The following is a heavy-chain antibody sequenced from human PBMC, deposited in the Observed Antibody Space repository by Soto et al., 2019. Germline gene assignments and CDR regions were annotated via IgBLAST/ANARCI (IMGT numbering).Heavy chain of an antibody. CDR3: AKDRTPYDFWSGRLAIPAI. J-gene: IGHJ3*02. D-gene: IGHD3-3*01. V-gene: IGHV3-30*18. CDR2: ISYDGSNK. CDR1: GFTFSSYG. Sequence: QVQLVESGGGVVQPGRSLRLSCAASGFTFSSYGMHWVRQAPGKGLEWVAVISYDGSNKYYADSVKGRFTISRDNSKNTLYLQINSLRAEDTAVYYCAKDRTPYDFWSGRLAIPAIWGQGTMVTVSS.